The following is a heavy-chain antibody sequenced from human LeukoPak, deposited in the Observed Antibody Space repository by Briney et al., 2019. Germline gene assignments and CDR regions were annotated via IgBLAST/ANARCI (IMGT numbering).Heavy chain of an antibody. CDR1: GGSFSGYF. CDR2: INHSGST. J-gene: IGHJ5*02. Sequence: SETLSLTCAVYGGSFSGYFWSWIRQPPGKGLEWIGEINHSGSTNYNPFLKSRVIISVDTSKNQFSLKLSSVTAADTAVYYCARGLTTVTTFNWFDPWGQGTLVTVSS. V-gene: IGHV4-34*01. D-gene: IGHD4-17*01. CDR3: ARGLTTVTTFNWFDP.